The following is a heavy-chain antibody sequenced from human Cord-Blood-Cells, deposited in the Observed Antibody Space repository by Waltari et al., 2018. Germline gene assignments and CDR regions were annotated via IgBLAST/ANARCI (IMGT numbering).Heavy chain of an antibody. CDR3: ATFGYYYGSGSYYDY. Sequence: QVQLVQSGAEVKKPGASVKVSCKVSGYTLTELSMHWVRQTPGKGLEWMGGCDPEDGETIYAQKFQGRVTMSEDTSTDTAYMELSSLRTEDTAVYYCATFGYYYGSGSYYDYWGQGTLVTVSS. CDR2: CDPEDGET. V-gene: IGHV1-24*01. CDR1: GYTLTELS. D-gene: IGHD3-10*01. J-gene: IGHJ4*02.